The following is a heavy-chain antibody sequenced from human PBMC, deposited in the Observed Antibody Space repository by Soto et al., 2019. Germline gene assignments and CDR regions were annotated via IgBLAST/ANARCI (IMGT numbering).Heavy chain of an antibody. J-gene: IGHJ3*02. D-gene: IGHD5-18*01. Sequence: SETLSLTCTVSGDSIFGGDYYWSWIRQAPGKGLQWVGSIYYSGRTYYNPSLESRIAMTVDTSQNQFSLKLSSVTAADSAVYFCARDVDSTILKPNDAFGIWGQGSMVTVS. V-gene: IGHV4-30-4*01. CDR3: ARDVDSTILKPNDAFGI. CDR1: GDSIFGGDYY. CDR2: IYYSGRT.